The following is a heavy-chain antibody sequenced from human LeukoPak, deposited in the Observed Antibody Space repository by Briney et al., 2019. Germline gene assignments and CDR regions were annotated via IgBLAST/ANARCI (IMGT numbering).Heavy chain of an antibody. CDR2: INWNGGST. CDR3: ARGSMGIQLWLMVDY. CDR1: GFTFDDYG. Sequence: GGSLRLSCAASGFTFDDYGMSWARQAPGKGLEWVSGINWNGGSTGYADSVKGRFTISRDNAKNSLYLQMNSLRAEDTALYYCARGSMGIQLWLMVDYWGQGTLVTVSS. J-gene: IGHJ4*02. V-gene: IGHV3-20*04. D-gene: IGHD5-18*01.